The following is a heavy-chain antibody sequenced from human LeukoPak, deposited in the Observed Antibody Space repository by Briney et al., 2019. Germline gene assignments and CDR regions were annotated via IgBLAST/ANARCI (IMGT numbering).Heavy chain of an antibody. CDR2: ISYGGKNI. J-gene: IGHJ4*02. Sequence: GGSLRLSCRVSGFTFNTYWMHWVRQAPGKGLDWVSAISYGGKNIHYADSVKGRFTISRDNSRNTVYLQMNSLRVEDTAVYYCAKTYSRESGYDFFFHYWGQGTRVTVSS. V-gene: IGHV3-30*18. CDR3: AKTYSRESGYDFFFHY. D-gene: IGHD5-12*01. CDR1: GFTFNTYW.